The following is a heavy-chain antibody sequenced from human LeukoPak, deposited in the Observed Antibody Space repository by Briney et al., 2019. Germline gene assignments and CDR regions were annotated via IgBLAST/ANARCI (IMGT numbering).Heavy chain of an antibody. D-gene: IGHD6-13*01. V-gene: IGHV3-43D*03. CDR1: GFTFDDYA. CDR3: AKDIRGSTSWYGLDY. J-gene: IGHJ4*02. CDR2: ISWDGGST. Sequence: PGGSLRLSCAASGFTFDDYAMHWVRQAPGKGLEWVSLISWDGGSTYDADSVKGRFTISRDNSKNSLYLQMNNLRAGDTALYYCAKDIRGSTSWYGLDYWGQGTLVTVSS.